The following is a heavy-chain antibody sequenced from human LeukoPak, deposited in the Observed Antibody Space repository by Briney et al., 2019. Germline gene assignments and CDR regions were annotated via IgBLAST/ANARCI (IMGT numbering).Heavy chain of an antibody. CDR3: ARSYGSGSYSYGMDV. V-gene: IGHV4-30-2*01. J-gene: IGHJ6*02. Sequence: PSETLSLTCAVSGGPISSGGYSWSWIRQPPGKGLEWIGYIYHSGSTYYNPSLKSRVTISVDRSKNQFSLKLSSVTAADTAVYYCARSYGSGSYSYGMDVWGQGTTVTVSS. CDR2: IYHSGST. D-gene: IGHD3-10*01. CDR1: GGPISSGGYS.